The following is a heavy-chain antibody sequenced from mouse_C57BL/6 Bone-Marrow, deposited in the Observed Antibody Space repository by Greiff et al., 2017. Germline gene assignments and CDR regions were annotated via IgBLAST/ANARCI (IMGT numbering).Heavy chain of an antibody. CDR2: ISDGGSYT. Sequence: EVQVVESGGGLVKPGGSLKLSCAASGFTFSSYAMSWVRQTPEKRLEWVATISDGGSYTYYPDNVKGRFTISRDNAKNNLYLQMSHLKSEDTAMYYCARNWAFGYWGQGTSVTVSS. CDR3: ARNWAFGY. J-gene: IGHJ4*01. V-gene: IGHV5-4*01. CDR1: GFTFSSYA.